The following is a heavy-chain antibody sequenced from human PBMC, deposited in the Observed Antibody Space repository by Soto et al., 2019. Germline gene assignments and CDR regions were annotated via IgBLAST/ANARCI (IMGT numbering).Heavy chain of an antibody. CDR1: GYTFTNFG. V-gene: IGHV1-18*01. CDR2: ISAYNGNT. J-gene: IGHJ4*02. Sequence: ASVKVSCKASGYTFTNFGISWVRQAPGQGLEWMGWISAYNGNTNYAQNFQGRVTMTTDTSTSTAYMELRSLRSDDTAVYYCARGLFYDSSGYSFDYWGQGTLVTVSS. CDR3: ARGLFYDSSGYSFDY. D-gene: IGHD3-22*01.